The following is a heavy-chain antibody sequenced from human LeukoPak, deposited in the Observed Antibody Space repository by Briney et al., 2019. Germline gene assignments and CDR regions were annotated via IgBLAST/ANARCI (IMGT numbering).Heavy chain of an antibody. D-gene: IGHD3-10*02. CDR2: ISSSGSTI. CDR1: GFTFSSYE. V-gene: IGHV3-48*03. Sequence: GGSLRLSCAASGFTFSSYEMNWVRQAPGKGLEWVSYISSSGSTIYYADSVKGRFTISRDNAKNSPYLQMNSLRAEDTAVYYCAELGITMIGGVWGKGTTVTISS. CDR3: AELGITMIGGV. J-gene: IGHJ6*04.